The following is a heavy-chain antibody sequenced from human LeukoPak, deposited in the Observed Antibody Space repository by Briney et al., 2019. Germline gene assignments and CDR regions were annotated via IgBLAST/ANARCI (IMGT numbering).Heavy chain of an antibody. CDR1: RFTFRSYA. J-gene: IGHJ4*02. V-gene: IGHV3-30*03. Sequence: GGSLRLSCAASRFTFRSYAMHWVRQAPGKGLEWAAVITYDGSQIYYADSVKGRFTISRDNSRNTLHLQMNSLRAEDTAVYYCARDKGVAAAGTGDYWGQGTLVTVSS. CDR2: ITYDGSQI. D-gene: IGHD6-13*01. CDR3: ARDKGVAAAGTGDY.